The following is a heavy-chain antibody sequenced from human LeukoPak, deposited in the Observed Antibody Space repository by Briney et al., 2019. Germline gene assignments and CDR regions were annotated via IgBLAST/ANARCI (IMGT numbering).Heavy chain of an antibody. Sequence: GGSLRLSCAASGFTFSSYGMSWVRQAPGKGLEWVSAISGSGGTTYYADSVKGRFTISRDNSKNTLYLQTNSLRAEDTAVYYCAKDRDPYLSYFDYWGQGTLVTVSS. CDR2: ISGSGGTT. CDR3: AKDRDPYLSYFDY. V-gene: IGHV3-23*01. J-gene: IGHJ4*02. CDR1: GFTFSSYG.